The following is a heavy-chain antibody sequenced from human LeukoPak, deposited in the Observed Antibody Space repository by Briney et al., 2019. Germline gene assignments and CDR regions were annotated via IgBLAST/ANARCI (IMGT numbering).Heavy chain of an antibody. CDR2: INTSGST. V-gene: IGHV4-4*07. CDR1: GGSISNYY. Sequence: KPSETLSLTCTVSGGSISNYYWSWIRQPAGKGPECIGRINTSGSTNCNPSLKSRVTMSVDTSKNQFSLKLSSVTAADTAMYYCARDYWGQGTLVTVSS. J-gene: IGHJ4*02. CDR3: ARDY.